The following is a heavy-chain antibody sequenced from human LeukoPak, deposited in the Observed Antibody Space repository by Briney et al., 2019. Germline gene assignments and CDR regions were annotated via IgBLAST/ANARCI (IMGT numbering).Heavy chain of an antibody. CDR2: INHSGST. CDR3: ARGRGRQGDYDFWSGYRTPYFDY. V-gene: IGHV4-34*01. Sequence: PSETLSLTCAVYGGSFSGYYWNWLRQPPGKGLEWIGEINHSGSTNYNPSLKSRVTISVDTSKNQFSLKLSSVTAADTAVYYCARGRGRQGDYDFWSGYRTPYFDYWGQGTLVTVSS. CDR1: GGSFSGYY. J-gene: IGHJ4*02. D-gene: IGHD3-3*01.